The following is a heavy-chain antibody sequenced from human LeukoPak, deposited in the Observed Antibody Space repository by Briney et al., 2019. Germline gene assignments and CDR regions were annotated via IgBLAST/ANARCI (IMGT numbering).Heavy chain of an antibody. Sequence: ASVKVSCKASGGTFSSYAISWVRQAPGQGLEWMGIINPSGGSTSYAQKFQGRVTMTRDTSTSTVYMELSSLRSEDTAVYYCARDLVDMDGSYYFDYWGQGTLVTVSS. CDR2: INPSGGST. V-gene: IGHV1-46*01. CDR1: GGTFSSYA. D-gene: IGHD5-12*01. CDR3: ARDLVDMDGSYYFDY. J-gene: IGHJ4*02.